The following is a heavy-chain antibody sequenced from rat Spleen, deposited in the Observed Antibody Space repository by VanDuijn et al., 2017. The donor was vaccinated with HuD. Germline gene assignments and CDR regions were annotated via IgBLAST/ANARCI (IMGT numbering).Heavy chain of an antibody. Sequence: EVQLVESDGGLVQPGESLKLSCVVSGFTFSTAWMHWVRQSPDKRLEWIARIKDKSNNYATDYVESVKGRFTISRDDSKSSIYLQMNNLKEEDTAIYYCAHYEWGQGVMVTVSS. J-gene: IGHJ2*01. V-gene: IGHV6-13*01. CDR2: IKDKSNNYAT. D-gene: IGHD1-12*01. CDR1: GFTFSTAW. CDR3: AHYE.